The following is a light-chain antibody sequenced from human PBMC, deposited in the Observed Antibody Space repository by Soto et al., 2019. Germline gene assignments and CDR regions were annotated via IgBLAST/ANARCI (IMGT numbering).Light chain of an antibody. CDR1: QSVDNNY. Sequence: EIVLTQSPGTLSLSPGERATLSCRTSQSVDNNYLAWYQQKPGQAPRLLIYGASSRPTGIPDRFRGSGSGTDFTIIISRLEPDDFAVYYCQQDGTSGTFGQGTKVEIK. J-gene: IGKJ1*01. CDR3: QQDGTSGT. V-gene: IGKV3-20*01. CDR2: GAS.